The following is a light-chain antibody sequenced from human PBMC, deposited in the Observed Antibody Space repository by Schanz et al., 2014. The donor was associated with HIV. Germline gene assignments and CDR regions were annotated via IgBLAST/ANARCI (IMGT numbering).Light chain of an antibody. Sequence: EIGMTQSPATLSMSPGERVTLSCRASQSVSSNLAWYQQKPGQAPRLLIYGASTRATGIPARFSGSGSGTEFTLTISSLEPEDFAVYYCQQRSNWPPLTFGGGTKVEIK. CDR2: GAS. J-gene: IGKJ4*01. V-gene: IGKV3-15*01. CDR3: QQRSNWPPLT. CDR1: QSVSSN.